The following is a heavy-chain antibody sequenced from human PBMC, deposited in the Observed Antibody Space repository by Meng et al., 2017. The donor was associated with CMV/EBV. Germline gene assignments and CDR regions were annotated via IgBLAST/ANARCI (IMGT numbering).Heavy chain of an antibody. D-gene: IGHD6-13*01. Sequence: ASVKVSCKASGYTFTSYYMHWERQAPGQGLEWMGIINPSGGSTSYAQKFQGRVTMTRDTSTSTVYMELSSLRSEDTAVYYCARASGAAAGPIDFDYWGQGTLVTVSS. CDR3: ARASGAAAGPIDFDY. V-gene: IGHV1-46*01. CDR1: GYTFTSYY. J-gene: IGHJ4*02. CDR2: INPSGGST.